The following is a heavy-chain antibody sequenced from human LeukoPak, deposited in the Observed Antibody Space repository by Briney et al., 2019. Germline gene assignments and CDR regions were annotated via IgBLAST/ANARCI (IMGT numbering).Heavy chain of an antibody. V-gene: IGHV3-48*01. Sequence: PGGSLRLSCVASGFTFSDYSMNWVRQSPGKGLEWISYITSRSSFTYFADSVKGRFTVSRDDAKNSLYLHLTSLRVDDTAVYYCARDLTSAYWSPGGYYYYMDVWGKGTAVTVSS. D-gene: IGHD3-16*01. CDR1: GFTFSDYS. J-gene: IGHJ6*03. CDR3: ARDLTSAYWSPGGYYYYMDV. CDR2: ITSRSSFT.